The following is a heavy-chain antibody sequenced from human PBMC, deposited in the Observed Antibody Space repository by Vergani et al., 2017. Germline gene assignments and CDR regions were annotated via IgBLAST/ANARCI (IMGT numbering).Heavy chain of an antibody. D-gene: IGHD2-8*01. V-gene: IGHV3-7*01. Sequence: EVQLVESGGDFVQPGGSLTLSCAASGFNVGHYWMSWVRQAPGKGLEWVANIKQDGSEKYYVDSVKGRFTISRDNAKNSLYLQMNSLRAEDTAMYFCARGLWDCTHIRCSPPSYWGQGTQVTVSS. J-gene: IGHJ4*02. CDR3: ARGLWDCTHIRCSPPSY. CDR1: GFNVGHYW. CDR2: IKQDGSEK.